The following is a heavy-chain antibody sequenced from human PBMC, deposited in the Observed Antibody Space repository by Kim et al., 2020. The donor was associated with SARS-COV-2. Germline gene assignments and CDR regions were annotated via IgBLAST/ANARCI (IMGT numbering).Heavy chain of an antibody. CDR2: ISNTGNTI. J-gene: IGHJ6*03. V-gene: IGHV3-11*01. CDR1: GFDFNEYW. CDR3: ATFYGDKFYYYYMDV. Sequence: GGSRRLSCAASGFDFNEYWMSWIRQAPGRGLEWVSYISNTGNTIYYRDSVKGRFSTSRDNAKKSLYLQMNNLRAEDTAIYYCATFYGDKFYYYYMDVWG. D-gene: IGHD7-27*01.